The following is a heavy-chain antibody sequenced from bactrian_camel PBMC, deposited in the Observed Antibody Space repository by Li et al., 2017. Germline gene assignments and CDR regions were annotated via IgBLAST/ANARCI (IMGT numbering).Heavy chain of an antibody. D-gene: IGHD2*01. J-gene: IGHJ6*01. V-gene: IGHV3S67*01. CDR3: AQRSPGGNCYDPATFAY. CDR2: KSLDGTT. Sequence: VQLVEFGGGSVQAGGSLRLSCVASRYTYNSMGWFRQVPGKERELVSVKSLDGTTNYADSVKGRFTISQDNAKSTLYLQMNSLKPEDTAKYYCAQRSPGGNCYDPATFAYWGQGTQVTVS. CDR1: RYTYNS.